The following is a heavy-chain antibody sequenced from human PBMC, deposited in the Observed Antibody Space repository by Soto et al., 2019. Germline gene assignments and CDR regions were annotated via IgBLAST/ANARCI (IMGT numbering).Heavy chain of an antibody. D-gene: IGHD2-8*02. J-gene: IGHJ6*02. CDR3: ARDRRRLGTTWWGGMDV. CDR1: GFTFSSYG. Sequence: QVQLVESGGGVVQPGRSLRLSCAASGFTFSSYGMHWVRQAPGKGLEWVAVIWYDGSNKYYADSVKGRFTISRDNSKNTRDLQMNSLRAEDTAVYYCARDRRRLGTTWWGGMDVWGQGTTVTVSS. V-gene: IGHV3-33*01. CDR2: IWYDGSNK.